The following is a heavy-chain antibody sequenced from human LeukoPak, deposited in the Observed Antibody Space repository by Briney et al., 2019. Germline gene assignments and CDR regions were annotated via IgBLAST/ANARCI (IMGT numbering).Heavy chain of an antibody. CDR3: ARESSGYWFFDY. V-gene: IGHV4-31*03. CDR1: GGSISSGGYY. D-gene: IGHD3-22*01. Sequence: PSETLSLTCTVSGGSISSGGYYWSWIRQHPGKGLEWIGYIYYSGSTYYNPSLKSRVTISVDTSKSQFSLKLSSVTAADTAVYYCARESSGYWFFDYWGQGTLVTVSS. J-gene: IGHJ4*02. CDR2: IYYSGST.